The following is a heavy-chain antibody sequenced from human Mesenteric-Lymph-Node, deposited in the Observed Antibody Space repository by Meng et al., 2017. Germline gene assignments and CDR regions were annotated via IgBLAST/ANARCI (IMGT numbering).Heavy chain of an antibody. D-gene: IGHD3-22*01. CDR1: GGSISSSSYY. Sequence: GSLRLSCTVSGGSISSSSYYWGWIRQPPGKGLEWIGSIYYSGSTYYNPSLKSRVTISVDTSKNQFSLKLSSVTAADTAVYYCAGSYYYDSSGYRYFDLWGRGTLVTVSS. J-gene: IGHJ2*01. CDR3: AGSYYYDSSGYRYFDL. CDR2: IYYSGST. V-gene: IGHV4-39*07.